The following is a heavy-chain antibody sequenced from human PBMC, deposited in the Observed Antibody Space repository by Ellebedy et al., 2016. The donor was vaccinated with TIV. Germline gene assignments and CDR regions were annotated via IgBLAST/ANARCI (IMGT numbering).Heavy chain of an antibody. CDR2: IKQDGSEK. V-gene: IGHV3-7*01. CDR1: GFTFSNHW. D-gene: IGHD1-26*01. CDR3: ARGSNGAFDI. J-gene: IGHJ3*02. Sequence: GESLKISXAASGFTFSNHWMSWVRQAPGKGLEWVAAIKQDGSEKYYVDSVKGRFTISRDNAKNSLLLQMNSLRAEGTAVYFCARGSNGAFDIWGQGTLVTVSS.